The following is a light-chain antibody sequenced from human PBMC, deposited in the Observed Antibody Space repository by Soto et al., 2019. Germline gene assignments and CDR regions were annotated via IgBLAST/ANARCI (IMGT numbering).Light chain of an antibody. CDR2: DAT. CDR3: QQYNTYTWT. J-gene: IGKJ1*01. V-gene: IGKV1-5*01. Sequence: DIQMTQSPSSVSASVGDRVTITCRASQGISSWLAWYQQKPGKAPKLLIYDATSLETGVSSRFSGSGSGTEFTLTINSLQPDDSATYYCQQYNTYTWTFGQGTKVDIK. CDR1: QGISSW.